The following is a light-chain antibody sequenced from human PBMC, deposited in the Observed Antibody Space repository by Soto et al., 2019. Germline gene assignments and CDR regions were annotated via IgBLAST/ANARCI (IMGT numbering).Light chain of an antibody. V-gene: IGKV3-11*01. Sequence: EIVLTQSPATLSLSPGEIATLSCRASQSVNSYLAWYQQKPGQAPRLPIYDASNRATGIPARFSGSGSGTDFTLTISSLEPEDFAVYYCQQRSNWPLTFGGGTKVEIK. CDR2: DAS. CDR1: QSVNSY. J-gene: IGKJ4*01. CDR3: QQRSNWPLT.